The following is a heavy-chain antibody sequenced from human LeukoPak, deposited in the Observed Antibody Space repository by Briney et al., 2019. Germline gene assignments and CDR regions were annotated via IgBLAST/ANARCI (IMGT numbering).Heavy chain of an antibody. D-gene: IGHD2-2*01. J-gene: IGHJ4*02. CDR2: IYYSGST. CDR1: GGSVSNTGYY. CDR3: HFKYCSSSTCFYYFDY. V-gene: IGHV4-39*07. Sequence: PSETLSLTCSVSGGSVSNTGYYWGWVRQPPRKGLEWIGSIYYSGSTYYNPSLKSRVTISVDKSKNQFSLRLSSVTAADTAVYYCHFKYCSSSTCFYYFDYWGQGTLVTVSS.